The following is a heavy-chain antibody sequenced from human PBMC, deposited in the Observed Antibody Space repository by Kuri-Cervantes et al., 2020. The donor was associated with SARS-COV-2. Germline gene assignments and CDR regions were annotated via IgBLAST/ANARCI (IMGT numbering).Heavy chain of an antibody. D-gene: IGHD1-26*01. J-gene: IGHJ6*02. CDR2: INPNSGGT. CDR1: GYTFTSYG. V-gene: IGHV1-2*02. Sequence: ASVKVSCKASGYTFTSYGISWVRQAPGQGLEWMGWINPNSGGTNYAQKFQGRVTMTRDTSISTAYMELSRLRSEDTAVYYCATNSGSYPLGYGMDVWGQGTTVTVS. CDR3: ATNSGSYPLGYGMDV.